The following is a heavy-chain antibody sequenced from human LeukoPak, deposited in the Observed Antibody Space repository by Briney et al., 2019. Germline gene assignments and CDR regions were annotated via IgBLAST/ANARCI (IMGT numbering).Heavy chain of an antibody. CDR3: ATGDYGAFDI. J-gene: IGHJ3*02. CDR2: IKRKTDGGTT. CDR1: GVPFGKAW. V-gene: IGHV3-15*01. D-gene: IGHD4-17*01. Sequence: GGSLRLSCAASGVPFGKAWMSWVRQAPGKGLDWVGLIKRKTDGGTTDYAAPMKGRFTISRDDSKNTLYLQVNSLKTEDTAVYYCATGDYGAFDIWGQGTMVTVSS.